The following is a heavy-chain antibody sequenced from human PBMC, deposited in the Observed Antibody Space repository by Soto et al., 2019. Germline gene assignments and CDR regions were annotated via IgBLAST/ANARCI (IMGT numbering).Heavy chain of an antibody. CDR2: IYWDDDK. V-gene: IGHV2-5*02. CDR3: AHSFGEVRGRYCPYFGLDV. Sequence: QITLKESGPTLVKPTQTLTLTCTFSGFSLSTTAVGVVWIRQPPGKALECLALIYWDDDKTYSPSLKSRLPIARGTSKSPVVLTMTNMGPVDPAAYCCAHSFGEVRGRYCPYFGLDVWGQGTTVTVSS. D-gene: IGHD3-10*01. CDR1: GFSLSTTAVG. J-gene: IGHJ6*02.